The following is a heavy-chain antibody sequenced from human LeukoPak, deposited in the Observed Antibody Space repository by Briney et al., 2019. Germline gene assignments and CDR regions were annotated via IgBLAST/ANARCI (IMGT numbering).Heavy chain of an antibody. CDR3: ARDRNLVVVLGTDAFDI. CDR1: GFTFRSYG. V-gene: IGHV3-33*01. J-gene: IGHJ3*02. Sequence: GGSLRLSCAASGFTFRSYGMHWVRQAPGKGLEWVAVIWFDGSNKYYTDSVKGRFTISRDNSKNTLYLQMNSLRAEDTAVYYCARDRNLVVVLGTDAFDIWGQGTMVTVSS. D-gene: IGHD2-2*01. CDR2: IWFDGSNK.